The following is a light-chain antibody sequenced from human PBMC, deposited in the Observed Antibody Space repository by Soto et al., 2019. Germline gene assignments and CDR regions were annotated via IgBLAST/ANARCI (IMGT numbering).Light chain of an antibody. CDR3: QQNYSTTWT. Sequence: DIQMPQSPSSLSPSVGDRVTITCRASQDISTYLNWYQQKPGKAPKLLIYAASSLQSGVPSRFSGSGSETDFTLTISSLPPEDFATYSCQQNYSTTWTFGQGTKVEIK. CDR1: QDISTY. J-gene: IGKJ1*01. V-gene: IGKV1-39*01. CDR2: AAS.